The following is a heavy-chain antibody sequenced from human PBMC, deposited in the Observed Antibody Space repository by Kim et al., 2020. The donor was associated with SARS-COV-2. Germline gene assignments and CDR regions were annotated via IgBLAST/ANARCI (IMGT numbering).Heavy chain of an antibody. CDR3: ARGRGARS. CDR1: GGSFSGYY. J-gene: IGHJ3*01. Sequence: SETLSLTCAVYGGSFSGYYWSWIRQPPGKGLEWIGEINHSGSTNYNPSLKSRVTISVDTSKNQFSLKLSSVTAADTAVYYCARGRGARSWGQGTMVTVSS. D-gene: IGHD3-10*01. CDR2: INHSGST. V-gene: IGHV4-34*01.